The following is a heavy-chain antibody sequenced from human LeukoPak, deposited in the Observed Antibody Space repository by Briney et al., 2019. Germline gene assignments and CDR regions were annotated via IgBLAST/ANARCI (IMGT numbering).Heavy chain of an antibody. J-gene: IGHJ6*02. CDR2: MSPNSGNT. CDR3: ARFRVTMVRGKQKRYGMDV. CDR1: GYTFTSYD. Sequence: GASVKVSCKASGYTFTSYDINWVRQATGQGLEWMGRMSPNSGNTGYAQKFQGRVTMTRNTSISTAYMELSSLRSEDTAVYYCARFRVTMVRGKQKRYGMDVWGQGTTVTVSS. V-gene: IGHV1-8*01. D-gene: IGHD3-10*01.